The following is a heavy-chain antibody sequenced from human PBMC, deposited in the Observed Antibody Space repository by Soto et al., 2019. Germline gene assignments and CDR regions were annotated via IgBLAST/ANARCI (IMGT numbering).Heavy chain of an antibody. D-gene: IGHD6-6*01. V-gene: IGHV1-69*13. J-gene: IGHJ6*02. CDR3: AAEIAARSSYYYYGMDV. CDR2: IIPIFGTA. Sequence: ASVKVSCKASGVTFSSYAISWVRQAPGQGLEWMGGIIPIFGTANYAQKFQGRVTITADESTSTAYMELSSLRSEDTAVYYCAAEIAARSSYYYYGMDVWGQGTTVTVSS. CDR1: GVTFSSYA.